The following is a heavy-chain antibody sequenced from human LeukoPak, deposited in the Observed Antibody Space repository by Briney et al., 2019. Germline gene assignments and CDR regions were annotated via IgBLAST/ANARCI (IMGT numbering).Heavy chain of an antibody. J-gene: IGHJ5*02. CDR3: ARGGGASGYCSSTSCYSWFDP. CDR1: GYTFTSYD. V-gene: IGHV1-2*04. CDR2: MNPNSGGT. D-gene: IGHD2-2*02. Sequence: GASVKVSCKASGYTFTSYDINWVRQATGRGLEWMGWMNPNSGGTNYAQKFQGWVTMTRDTSISTAYMELSRLRSDDTAVYYCARGGGASGYCSSTSCYSWFDPWGQGTLVTVSS.